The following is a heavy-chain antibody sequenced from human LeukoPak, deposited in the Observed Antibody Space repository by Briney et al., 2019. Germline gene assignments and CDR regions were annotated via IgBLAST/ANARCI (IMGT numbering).Heavy chain of an antibody. Sequence: QPGGSLRLSCADSGFTVSSNYMRWVRQAPGKGLEWVSVIYSGGSTHYADSVKGRFTISRGNSKNTLYLQMNCLRAEDTAVYYCARDRLHYDSLTGYPADWGQGTLVTVSS. J-gene: IGHJ4*02. D-gene: IGHD3-9*01. CDR2: IYSGGST. CDR1: GFTVSSNY. CDR3: ARDRLHYDSLTGYPAD. V-gene: IGHV3-66*01.